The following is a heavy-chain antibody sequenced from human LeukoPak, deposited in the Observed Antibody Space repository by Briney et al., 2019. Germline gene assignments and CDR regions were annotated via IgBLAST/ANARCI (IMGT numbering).Heavy chain of an antibody. CDR2: MNPNSGNT. Sequence: ASVKVSCKASGYTFTTYNINWVRQATGQGLEWMGWMNPNSGNTGYAQKFQGRVTMTRNTSISTAYMELSSLRSEDTAVYYCARSYYGSGSHAGFDYWGQGTLVTVSS. J-gene: IGHJ4*02. CDR1: GYTFTTYN. CDR3: ARSYYGSGSHAGFDY. V-gene: IGHV1-8*01. D-gene: IGHD3-10*01.